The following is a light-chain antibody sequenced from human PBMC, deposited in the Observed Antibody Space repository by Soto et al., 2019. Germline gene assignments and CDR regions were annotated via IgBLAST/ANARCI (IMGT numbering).Light chain of an antibody. J-gene: IGKJ4*01. CDR3: QQRGNWPLT. CDR2: DAS. Sequence: EIVLTQSPAALSLSPGERATLSCRASQSVSTYLAWFQQKPGQAPRLLIYDASKRATGIPARFTGSGSGTDFTLTISSLEPEDFAVYYCQQRGNWPLTFGGGTRVEIK. CDR1: QSVSTY. V-gene: IGKV3-11*01.